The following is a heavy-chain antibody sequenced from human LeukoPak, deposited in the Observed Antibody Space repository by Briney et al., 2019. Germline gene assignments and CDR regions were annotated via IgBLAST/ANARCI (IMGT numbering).Heavy chain of an antibody. Sequence: SETLSLTCTVSGYSISSDCYWGWIRQPPGQGLEWIGGIYHSGYTYYYPSLKSRVTISVDTSKNQFSLKLSSVTAADTAVYYCARQKAPYAFDIWGQGTMVTVSS. CDR1: GYSISSDCY. V-gene: IGHV4-38-2*02. CDR2: IYHSGYT. CDR3: ARQKAPYAFDI. J-gene: IGHJ3*02.